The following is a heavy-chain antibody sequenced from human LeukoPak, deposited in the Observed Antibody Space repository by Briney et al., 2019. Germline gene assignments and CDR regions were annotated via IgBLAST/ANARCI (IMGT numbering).Heavy chain of an antibody. D-gene: IGHD5-24*01. CDR3: ARGGSRVTTINILDY. CDR1: GYTFSNYA. Sequence: SVKVSCKASGYTFSNYAMNWVRQAPGQGLEWMGGIIPIFGTANYAQKFKGRVTMTTDTSTNTAYMELRSLGSDDTAVYYCARGGSRVTTINILDYWGQGTLVTVSS. J-gene: IGHJ4*02. V-gene: IGHV1-69*05. CDR2: IIPIFGTA.